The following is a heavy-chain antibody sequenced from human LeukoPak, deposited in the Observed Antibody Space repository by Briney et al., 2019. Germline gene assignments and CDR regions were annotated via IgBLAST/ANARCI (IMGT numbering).Heavy chain of an antibody. CDR3: ARSRDCSDRSGFYDFDY. Sequence: SETLSLTCTVSGGSISSYYWSWIRQPPGMGLEWLGYIYYSGSTNYNPSLKSRVTISVDTSRNQFSLKLISVSAADTAVYYCARSRDCSDRSGFYDFDYWGQGTLVTVSS. J-gene: IGHJ4*02. D-gene: IGHD3-22*01. CDR1: GGSISSYY. CDR2: IYYSGST. V-gene: IGHV4-59*01.